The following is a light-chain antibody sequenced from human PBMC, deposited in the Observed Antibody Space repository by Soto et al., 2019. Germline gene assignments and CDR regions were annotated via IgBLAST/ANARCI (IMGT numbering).Light chain of an antibody. CDR3: SSYAGISEV. CDR1: SSEVGNYNL. J-gene: IGLJ1*01. V-gene: IGLV2-23*02. CDR2: EVD. Sequence: QSALTQPASVSGSPGQSITISCTGTSSEVGNYNLVSWYQQHPGRAPKLMIYEVDSRPSGVSSRFSGSKSGNTASLTISGLQAEDEADYYCSSYAGISEVFGTGTKVTVL.